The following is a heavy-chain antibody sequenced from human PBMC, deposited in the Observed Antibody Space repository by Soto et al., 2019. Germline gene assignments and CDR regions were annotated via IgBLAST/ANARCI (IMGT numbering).Heavy chain of an antibody. CDR1: GFTFSSYA. CDR2: ISGSGGST. Sequence: EVQLLESGGGLVQPGGSLRLSCAASGFTFSSYAMSWVRQAPGKGLEWVSVISGSGGSTYYADSVKGRFTISRDNSKNALYLQMNSLRAEDTAVYYCARRTSGWYLDYWGQGTLVTVSS. D-gene: IGHD6-19*01. J-gene: IGHJ4*02. V-gene: IGHV3-23*01. CDR3: ARRTSGWYLDY.